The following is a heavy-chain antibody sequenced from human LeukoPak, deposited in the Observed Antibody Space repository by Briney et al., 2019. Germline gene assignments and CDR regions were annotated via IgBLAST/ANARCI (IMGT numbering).Heavy chain of an antibody. J-gene: IGHJ4*02. CDR3: ARPAGDYGYF. CDR1: GFTFSSYT. D-gene: IGHD4/OR15-4a*01. CDR2: ISSSGSTI. V-gene: IGHV3-48*04. Sequence: GGSLRLSCAASGFTFSSYTMNWVRQAPGKGLEWVSSISSSGSTIYYADSVKGRFTISRDNAKNSLYLQMNSPRAEDTAVYYCARPAGDYGYFWGQGTLVTVSS.